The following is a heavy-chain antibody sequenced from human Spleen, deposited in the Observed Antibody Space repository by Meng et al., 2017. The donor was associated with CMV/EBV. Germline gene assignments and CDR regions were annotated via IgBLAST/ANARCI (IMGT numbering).Heavy chain of an antibody. J-gene: IGHJ4*02. CDR3: ARVYIGRYEGWDYFDY. Sequence: SISSNRYYWGWIRQSPGKGLEWIGHVYYNGGIYYNASLKSRLSISIDTPKNQFSLKLNSVTAADTAVYFCARVYIGRYEGWDYFDYWGQGTLVTVSS. CDR2: VYYNGGI. CDR1: SISSNRYY. V-gene: IGHV4-39*07. D-gene: IGHD6-19*01.